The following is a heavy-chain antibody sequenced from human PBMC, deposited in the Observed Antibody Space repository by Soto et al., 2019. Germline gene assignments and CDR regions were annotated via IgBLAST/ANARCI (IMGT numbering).Heavy chain of an antibody. Sequence: KNWVRQAPGKGLEWVGRIKSKTDGGTTDYNAPVKGRSTISRDDSKNTLYLQMNSLNTEDTAVYYYTTGDSSGYYHYPDYWGQETLVTFTS. CDR3: TTGDSSGYYHYPDY. CDR2: IKSKTDGGTT. J-gene: IGHJ4*02. D-gene: IGHD3-22*01. V-gene: IGHV3-15*07.